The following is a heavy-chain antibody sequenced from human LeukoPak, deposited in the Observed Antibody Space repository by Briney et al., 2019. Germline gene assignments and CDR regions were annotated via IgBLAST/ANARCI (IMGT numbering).Heavy chain of an antibody. CDR2: ISSSSSTI. D-gene: IGHD1-26*01. CDR1: GFTFSSYS. CDR3: ARDWGGSYVDY. J-gene: IGHJ4*02. Sequence: GGSLRLSCAASGFTFSSYSMNWVRQAPGKGLEWVSYISSSSSTIYYADSVKGRFTISRDNAKYSLYLQMNSLRAEDTAVYYCARDWGGSYVDYWGQGTLVTVSS. V-gene: IGHV3-48*01.